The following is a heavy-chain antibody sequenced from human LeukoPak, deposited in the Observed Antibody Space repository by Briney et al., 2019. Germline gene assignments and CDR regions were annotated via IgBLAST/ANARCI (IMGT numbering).Heavy chain of an antibody. J-gene: IGHJ6*03. V-gene: IGHV4-59*01. D-gene: IGHD3-3*01. CDR1: GGSISSYY. CDR2: IYYSGST. CDR3: ARGNDFWSGFPYYYYYMDV. Sequence: SETLSLTCTVSGGSISSYYWSWIRQPPGKGLEWIGYIYYSGSTNYKPSLKSRVTISVDTSKNQFSLKLSSVTAADTAVYYCARGNDFWSGFPYYYYYMDVWGKGTTVTVSS.